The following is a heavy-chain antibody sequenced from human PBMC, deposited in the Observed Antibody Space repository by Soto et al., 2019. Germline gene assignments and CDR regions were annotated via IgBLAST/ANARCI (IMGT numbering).Heavy chain of an antibody. D-gene: IGHD5-18*01. CDR2: IWLDGSKE. Sequence: QLHLVESGGGVVQPGKSLRLSCEASGFIFSSRGMHWVRQAPGKGLEWVADIWLDGSKEDYADSVKGRVTISRDNSTNTLHLQMNSLRVEDTAVYYCATDYSHGSLDFDYRGQGTVVTVTS. V-gene: IGHV3-33*01. J-gene: IGHJ4*02. CDR1: GFIFSSRG. CDR3: ATDYSHGSLDFDY.